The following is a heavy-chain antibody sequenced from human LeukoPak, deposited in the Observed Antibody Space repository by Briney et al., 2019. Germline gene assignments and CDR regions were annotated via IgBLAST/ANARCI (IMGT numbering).Heavy chain of an antibody. CDR2: IYYSGST. CDR1: GVSISSYY. Sequence: SETLSLTCTVSGVSISSYYWIWIRQPPGKGLEWIGYIYYSGSTNYNPSLKSRVTISVDTSKNQFSLKLSSVTAADTAVYYCARHDRLMTTYGVDVWGQGTTVTVSS. V-gene: IGHV4-59*08. J-gene: IGHJ6*02. CDR3: ARHDRLMTTYGVDV. D-gene: IGHD4-17*01.